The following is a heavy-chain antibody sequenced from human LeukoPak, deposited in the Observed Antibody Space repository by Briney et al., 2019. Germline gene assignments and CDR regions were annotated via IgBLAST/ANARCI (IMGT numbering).Heavy chain of an antibody. V-gene: IGHV3-30*02. J-gene: IGHJ4*02. CDR3: AKDRTVAGTYTGFDY. CDR1: RFTFSSYA. CDR2: IRYDGSNK. Sequence: PGGSLRLSCAASRFTFSSYAMSWVRQAPGKGLEWVAFIRYDGSNKYYADSVKGRFTISRDNSKNTLYLQMNSLRAEDTAVYYCAKDRTVAGTYTGFDYWGQGTLVTVSS. D-gene: IGHD6-19*01.